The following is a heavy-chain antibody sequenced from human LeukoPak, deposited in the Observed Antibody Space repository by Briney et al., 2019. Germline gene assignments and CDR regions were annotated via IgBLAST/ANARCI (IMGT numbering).Heavy chain of an antibody. CDR1: GGSISSGGYY. CDR3: VSSTVTGAH. D-gene: IGHD4-17*01. V-gene: IGHV4-31*03. Sequence: PSETLSLTCTVSGGSISSGGYYWRWIRQHPGKGLEYIGYIYYSGSTYYNPSLKSRVTISADTSKNQFSLKLSSVTAADTAVYYCVSSTVTGAHWGQGTLVTVSS. J-gene: IGHJ4*02. CDR2: IYYSGST.